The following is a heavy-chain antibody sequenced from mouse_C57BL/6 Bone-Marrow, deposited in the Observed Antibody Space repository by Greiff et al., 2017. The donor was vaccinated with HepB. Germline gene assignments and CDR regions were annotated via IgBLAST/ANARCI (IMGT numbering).Heavy chain of an antibody. Sequence: EVKLLESGGGLVQPKGSLKLSCAASGFSFNTYAMNWVRQAPGKGLEWVARIRSKSNNYATYYADSVKDRFTISRDDSESMLYLQMNNLKTEDTAMYYCVRHTDYLSSFAYWGQGTLVTVSA. CDR3: VRHTDYLSSFAY. CDR1: GFSFNTYA. V-gene: IGHV10-1*01. D-gene: IGHD5-5*01. J-gene: IGHJ3*01. CDR2: IRSKSNNYAT.